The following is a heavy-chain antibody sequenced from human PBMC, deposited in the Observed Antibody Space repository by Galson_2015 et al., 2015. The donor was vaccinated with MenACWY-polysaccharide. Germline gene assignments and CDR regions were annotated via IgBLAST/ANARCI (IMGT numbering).Heavy chain of an antibody. CDR1: GFTFRDYY. CDR3: ARVRGSYSVDY. CDR2: ISDSGGTI. J-gene: IGHJ4*02. Sequence: SLRLSCAASGFTFRDYYMSWMRQVPGKGLEWVSYISDSGGTIYYADSVKDRFTISRDNAKNSLYLQLTSLRAEDTALYYCARVRGSYSVDYWGQGTLVTVSS. D-gene: IGHD1-26*01. V-gene: IGHV3-11*01.